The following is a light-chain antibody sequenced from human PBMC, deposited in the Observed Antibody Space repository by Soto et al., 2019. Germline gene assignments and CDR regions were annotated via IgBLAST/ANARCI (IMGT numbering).Light chain of an antibody. J-gene: IGKJ5*01. CDR2: DAS. CDR3: QQYENLPT. CDR1: QNINDY. V-gene: IGKV1-33*01. Sequence: DLQMTQSPSSLSASVGDRVTIXXQASQNINDYLDWYQQKPGRAPXLLIYDASNLEAGVPSRFRGRGSGTDFTFTISRLQPEDIATYYCQQYENLPTFGQGTRLRL.